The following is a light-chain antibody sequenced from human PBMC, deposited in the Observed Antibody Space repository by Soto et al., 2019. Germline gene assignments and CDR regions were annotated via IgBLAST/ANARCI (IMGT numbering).Light chain of an antibody. J-gene: IGKJ3*01. CDR3: QQSYITPFT. Sequence: DIQMTQSPSSLSASVGDRVTITCRASQSIRNYLNWYQQKPGRAPKLLIYAASSSQSEVPSRFSGSGSGTDFTLTISNLQPEDIATYYCQQSYITPFTFGPGTKVEIK. CDR1: QSIRNY. CDR2: AAS. V-gene: IGKV1-39*01.